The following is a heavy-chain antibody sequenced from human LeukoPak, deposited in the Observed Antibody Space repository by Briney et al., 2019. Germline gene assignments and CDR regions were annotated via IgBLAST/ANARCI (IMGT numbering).Heavy chain of an antibody. J-gene: IGHJ5*02. Sequence: PGASLRLSCAASGFTFSSYAMSWVRQAPGKGLEWVSAISGSGGSTYYADSVKGRFTISRDNSKNTLYLQMNSLRAEDTAVYYCAKDPRDIVAFDPWGQGTLVTVSS. CDR3: AKDPRDIVAFDP. CDR2: ISGSGGST. V-gene: IGHV3-23*01. D-gene: IGHD2-21*01. CDR1: GFTFSSYA.